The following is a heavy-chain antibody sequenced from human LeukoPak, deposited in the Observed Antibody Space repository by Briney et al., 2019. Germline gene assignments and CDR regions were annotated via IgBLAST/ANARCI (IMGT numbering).Heavy chain of an antibody. J-gene: IGHJ4*02. CDR1: GFTFRSYA. D-gene: IGHD2-2*01. CDR3: AKDQDIVVVPAALDH. CDR2: ISGSGGST. V-gene: IGHV3-23*01. Sequence: GGSLRLSCAASGFTFRSYAMTWVRQAPGRGLEWVSAISGSGGSTYDADSVKGRFTISRDNSKNTLYLQMNSLRAEDTAVYYCAKDQDIVVVPAALDHWGQGTLVTVSS.